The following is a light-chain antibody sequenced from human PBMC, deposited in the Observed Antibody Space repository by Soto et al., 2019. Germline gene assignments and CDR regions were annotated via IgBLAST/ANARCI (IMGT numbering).Light chain of an antibody. V-gene: IGLV3-1*01. CDR1: KLGDKY. Sequence: SYELTQPPSVSVSPGQTASITCSGDKLGDKYACWYQQKPGQSPVLVIYQDSKRPSGIPERFSGSNTGNTATLTISGTQAMDEADYYCQAWDSSTEVFGTWTKLTV. CDR2: QDS. J-gene: IGLJ1*01. CDR3: QAWDSSTEV.